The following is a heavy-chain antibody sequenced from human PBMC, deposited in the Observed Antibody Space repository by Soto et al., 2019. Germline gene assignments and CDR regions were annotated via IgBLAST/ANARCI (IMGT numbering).Heavy chain of an antibody. V-gene: IGHV3-74*01. CDR2: INSDGSST. CDR1: GFTFSSYW. J-gene: IGHJ6*02. D-gene: IGHD3-3*01. Sequence: GGSLRLSCAASGFTFSSYWMHWVRQAPGKGLVWVSRINSDGSSTSYADSVKGRFTISRDNAKNTLYLQMNSLRAEDTAVYYCAREISMGYYDFWSGLSYYYGMDVWGQGTTVTVSS. CDR3: AREISMGYYDFWSGLSYYYGMDV.